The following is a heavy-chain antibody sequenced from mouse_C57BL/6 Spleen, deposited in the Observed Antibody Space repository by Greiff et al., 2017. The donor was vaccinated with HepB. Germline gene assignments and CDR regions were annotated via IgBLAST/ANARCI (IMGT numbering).Heavy chain of an antibody. CDR2: ISSGGSYT. CDR1: GFTFSSYG. Sequence: EVKLVESGGDLVKPGGSLKLSCAASGFTFSSYGMSWVRQTPDKRLEWVATISSGGSYTYYPDSVKGRFTISRDNAKNTLYLQMSSLKSEDTAMYYCARGGDFSYAMDYWGQGTSVTVSS. CDR3: ARGGDFSYAMDY. J-gene: IGHJ4*01. V-gene: IGHV5-6*01.